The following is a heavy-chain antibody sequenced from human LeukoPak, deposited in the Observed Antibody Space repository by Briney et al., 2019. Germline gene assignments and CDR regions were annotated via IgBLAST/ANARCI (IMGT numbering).Heavy chain of an antibody. J-gene: IGHJ4*02. Sequence: ASVKVSCKASGYTFTGYYMHWVRQAPGQGLEWMGWINPNSGGTNYAQKFQGRVTMTTDTSTSTAYMELRSLRSDDTAVYYCARETAAVAGDYWGQGTLVTVSS. CDR3: ARETAAVAGDY. CDR1: GYTFTGYY. D-gene: IGHD6-19*01. V-gene: IGHV1-2*02. CDR2: INPNSGGT.